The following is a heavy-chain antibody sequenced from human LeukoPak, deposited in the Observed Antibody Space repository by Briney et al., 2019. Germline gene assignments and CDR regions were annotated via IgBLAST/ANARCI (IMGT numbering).Heavy chain of an antibody. CDR1: GFTFSSYS. D-gene: IGHD1-1*01. Sequence: GGSLRLSCAASGFTFSSYSMHWVRQAPGKGLEWVAVISYDGSNKYYADSVKGRFTISRDNSKNTLYLRMTSLRAEDTAVYYCAKNWNYPDYWGQGTLVTVSS. CDR2: ISYDGSNK. J-gene: IGHJ4*02. CDR3: AKNWNYPDY. V-gene: IGHV3-30*18.